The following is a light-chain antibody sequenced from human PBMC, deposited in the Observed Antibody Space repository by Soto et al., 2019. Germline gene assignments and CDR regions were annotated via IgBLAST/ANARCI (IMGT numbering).Light chain of an antibody. CDR3: QQDSAWPLT. CDR1: QSLNNN. V-gene: IGKV3-15*01. CDR2: FAS. Sequence: EIVMTQSPATLSVSPGERATLSCRASQSLNNNLAWYQQKPGQGPRLLIYFASTRATGIPARFSGSGSGTDFSLTISSLQAEDFAVYYWQQDSAWPLTFGGGTKVETK. J-gene: IGKJ4*01.